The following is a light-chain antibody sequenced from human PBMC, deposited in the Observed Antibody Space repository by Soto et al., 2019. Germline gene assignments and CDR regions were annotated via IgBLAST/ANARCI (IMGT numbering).Light chain of an antibody. V-gene: IGKV3-20*01. Sequence: EIVLTQSPGTLSLSPGERATLSCRASQSVSSSYLAWYQQKPGQAPRLLIYAASSRATGIPDRFSGSGSGTDFTLTISRLEPEDFAVYYCQQYSSSPSITFGQGTRL. CDR2: AAS. CDR3: QQYSSSPSIT. CDR1: QSVSSSY. J-gene: IGKJ5*01.